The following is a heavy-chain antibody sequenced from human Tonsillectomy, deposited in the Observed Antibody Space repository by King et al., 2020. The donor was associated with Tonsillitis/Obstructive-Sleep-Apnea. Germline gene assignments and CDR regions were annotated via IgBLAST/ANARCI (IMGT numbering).Heavy chain of an antibody. CDR2: IYPGDSDT. CDR1: GYSFTAYW. V-gene: IGHV5-51*01. CDR3: ARWPGTIGYYYMDV. D-gene: IGHD2-8*01. Sequence: QLVQSGAEVKKPGESLKISCKGSGYSFTAYWIGWVRQMPGKGLEWVGIIYPGDSDTRYSPSFQGQVTLSVDKSINTAYLQWSSLKASDTAMYFCARWPGTIGYYYMDVWGKGTTVTVTS. J-gene: IGHJ6*03.